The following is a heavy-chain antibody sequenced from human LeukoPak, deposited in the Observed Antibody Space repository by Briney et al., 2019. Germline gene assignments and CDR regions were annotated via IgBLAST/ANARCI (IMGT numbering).Heavy chain of an antibody. J-gene: IGHJ3*02. CDR1: GYTLTELS. V-gene: IGHV1-24*01. CDR2: FDPEDGET. CDR3: ATFRGYYDILTGYCMLGAFDI. D-gene: IGHD3-9*01. Sequence: GASVKVSCKVSGYTLTELSMHWVRQAPGKGLEWMGGFDPEDGETIYAQKFQGRVTMTEDTSTDTAYMELSSLRSEDTAVYYCATFRGYYDILTGYCMLGAFDIWGQGTMVTVSS.